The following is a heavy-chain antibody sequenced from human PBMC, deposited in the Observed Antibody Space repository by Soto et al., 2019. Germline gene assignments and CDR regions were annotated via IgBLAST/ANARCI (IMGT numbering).Heavy chain of an antibody. CDR3: ARVNMAWFFWGAFAFDY. J-gene: IGHJ4*02. CDR1: GFTFSSYG. D-gene: IGHD3-16*01. CDR2: IWYDGSNK. V-gene: IGHV3-33*01. Sequence: PGGSLRLSCAASGFTFSSYGMHWVRQAPGKGLEWVAVIWYDGSNKYYADSVKGRFTISRDNSKNTLYLQMNSLRAEDTAVYYCARVNMAWFFWGAFAFDYWGQGTLFTVPS.